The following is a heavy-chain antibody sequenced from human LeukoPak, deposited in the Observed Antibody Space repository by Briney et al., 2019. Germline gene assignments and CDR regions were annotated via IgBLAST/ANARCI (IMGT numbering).Heavy chain of an antibody. CDR2: ISYDGSNK. J-gene: IGHJ4*02. V-gene: IGHV3-30*03. CDR1: GFTFSSYG. CDR3: ASGEIAAAEGT. D-gene: IGHD6-13*01. Sequence: GRSLRLSCAASGFTFSSYGMHWVRQAPGKGLEWVAVISYDGSNKYYADSVKGRFTISRDNSKNTLYLQMNSLRAEDTAVYYCASGEIAAAEGTWGQGTLVTVSS.